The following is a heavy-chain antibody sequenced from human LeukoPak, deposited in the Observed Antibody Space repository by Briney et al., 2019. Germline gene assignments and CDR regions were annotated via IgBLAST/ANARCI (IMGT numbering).Heavy chain of an antibody. CDR3: AREAHYDSSGYGRLNAFDI. CDR2: IYYSGST. Sequence: SETLSLTCTVSGGSISSGGYYWSWIRQHPGKGLEWIGYIYYSGSTYYNPSLKSRVTISVDTSKNQFSLKLSSVTAADTAVYYCAREAHYDSSGYGRLNAFDIWGQGTLVTVSS. V-gene: IGHV4-31*03. J-gene: IGHJ4*02. D-gene: IGHD3-22*01. CDR1: GGSISSGGYY.